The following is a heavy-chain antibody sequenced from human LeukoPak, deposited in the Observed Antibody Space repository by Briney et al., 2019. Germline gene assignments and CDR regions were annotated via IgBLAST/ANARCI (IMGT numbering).Heavy chain of an antibody. Sequence: SGTLSLTCAVSGGSISSSNWWSWVRQPPGKGLEWIGEIYHSGSTNYNPSLKSRVTISVDRSKNQFSLKLSSVTAADTAVYYCAREGGGYCGGDCYGAFDIWGQGTMVTVSS. V-gene: IGHV4-4*02. J-gene: IGHJ3*02. CDR3: AREGGGYCGGDCYGAFDI. CDR2: IYHSGST. D-gene: IGHD2-21*02. CDR1: GGSISSSNW.